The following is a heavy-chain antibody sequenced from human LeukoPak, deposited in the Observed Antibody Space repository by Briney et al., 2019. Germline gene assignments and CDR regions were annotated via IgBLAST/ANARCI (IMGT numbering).Heavy chain of an antibody. D-gene: IGHD1-14*01. CDR2: IYPGDSDT. V-gene: IGHV5-51*01. CDR1: GYSFTSYW. J-gene: IGHJ6*03. Sequence: LGESLKISCKGSGYSFTSYWIGWVRQMPGKGLGWMGIIYPGDSDTRYSPSFQGQVTISADKSISTAYLQWSSLKASDTAMYYCARQNLYYYYYMDVWGKGTTVTVSS. CDR3: ARQNLYYYYYMDV.